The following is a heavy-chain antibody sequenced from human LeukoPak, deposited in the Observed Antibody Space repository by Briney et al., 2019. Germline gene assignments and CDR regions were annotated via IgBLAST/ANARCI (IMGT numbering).Heavy chain of an antibody. J-gene: IGHJ4*02. D-gene: IGHD3-10*01. CDR2: IYYSGST. Sequence: SETLSLTCTVSGGSISSYYWSWIRQPPGKGLEWIGYIYYSGSTNYKPSLKSRVTISVETSKNQFSLKLRSVTAADTAVYYCARVGGHWGQGTLVTVSS. CDR3: ARVGGH. CDR1: GGSISSYY. V-gene: IGHV4-59*01.